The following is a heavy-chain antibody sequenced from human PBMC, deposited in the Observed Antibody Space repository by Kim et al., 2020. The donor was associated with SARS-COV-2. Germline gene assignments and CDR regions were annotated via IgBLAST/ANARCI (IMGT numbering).Heavy chain of an antibody. CDR1: GGSFSGYY. J-gene: IGHJ4*02. CDR2: INHSGST. Sequence: SETLSLTCAVYGGSFSGYYWSWIRQPPGKGLEWIGEINHSGSTNYNPSLKSRVTISVDTSKNQFSLKLSSVTAADTAVYYCASRVLTMVRGSYYFDYWGQGTLVTVSS. V-gene: IGHV4-34*01. CDR3: ASRVLTMVRGSYYFDY. D-gene: IGHD3-10*01.